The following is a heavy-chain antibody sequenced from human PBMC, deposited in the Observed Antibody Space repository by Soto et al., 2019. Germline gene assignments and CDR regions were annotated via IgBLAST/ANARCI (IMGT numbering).Heavy chain of an antibody. V-gene: IGHV3-11*01. D-gene: IGHD5-12*01. Sequence: LSLTCTVSGGSISSYYWSWIRQAPGKGLEWIAYISRSSRTIHYADSVKGRFTISRDNAKISLYLQMNSLRADDTALYYCAREIVAAGINYFDFWGQGTLVTVSS. CDR3: AREIVAAGINYFDF. CDR1: GGSISSYY. CDR2: ISRSSRTI. J-gene: IGHJ4*02.